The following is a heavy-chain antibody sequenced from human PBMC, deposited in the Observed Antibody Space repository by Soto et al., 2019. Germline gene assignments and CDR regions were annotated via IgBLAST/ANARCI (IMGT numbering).Heavy chain of an antibody. CDR1: GLSFSSDS. CDR3: ARGLGYCNVGSCSGAFDM. D-gene: IGHD2-15*01. Sequence: EVQLVESGGGLVKPGGSLRLSCTASGLSFSSDSMNWVRQAPGKGLQWVSSISGSSSYIYYADSVMARFTISRANAKISVYLQMNSLRAEDTAVYYCARGLGYCNVGSCSGAFDMWGQGTMVTVSS. CDR2: ISGSSSYI. V-gene: IGHV3-21*01. J-gene: IGHJ3*02.